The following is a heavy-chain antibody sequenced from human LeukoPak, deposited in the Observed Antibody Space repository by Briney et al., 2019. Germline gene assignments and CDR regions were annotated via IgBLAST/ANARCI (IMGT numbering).Heavy chain of an antibody. CDR1: GFTFSSYS. CDR2: ISSSSSTI. Sequence: PGGSLRLSCAASGFTFSSYSMNWVRQAPGKGLEWVSYISSSSSTIYYADSVKGRFTISRDNSNNTLYLQMNSLRPEDTAVYYCASRGITWHYLDYWGQGTLVTVSS. J-gene: IGHJ4*02. D-gene: IGHD2-21*01. V-gene: IGHV3-48*01. CDR3: ASRGITWHYLDY.